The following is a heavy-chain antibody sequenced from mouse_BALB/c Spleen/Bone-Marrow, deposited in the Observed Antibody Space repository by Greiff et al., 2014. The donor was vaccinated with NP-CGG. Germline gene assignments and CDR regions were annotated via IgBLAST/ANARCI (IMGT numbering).Heavy chain of an antibody. V-gene: IGHV3-6*02. J-gene: IGHJ4*01. CDR1: GYSITSVYY. CDR2: ISYDGSN. Sequence: VQLQQSGPGLVKPSQSLSLTCSVTGYSITSVYYWNWIRQFPGNKLEWMGYISYDGSNNYNPSLKNRISITRDTSKNQFFLKLNSVTTEDTATYYCARYGNYNAMDYWGQGTSVTVSS. CDR3: ARYGNYNAMDY. D-gene: IGHD2-1*01.